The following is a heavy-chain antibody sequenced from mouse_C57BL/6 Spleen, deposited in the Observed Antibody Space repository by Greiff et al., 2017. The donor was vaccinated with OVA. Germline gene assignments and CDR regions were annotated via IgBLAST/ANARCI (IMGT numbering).Heavy chain of an antibody. CDR1: GYAFTNYL. D-gene: IGHD2-4*01. Sequence: QVQLQQSGAELVRPGTSVKVSCKASGYAFTNYLIEWVKQRPGQGLEWIGVINPGSGGTNYNEKFKGKATLTADKSSSTAYMQLSSLTSEDSAVYFCARVGDYDEYYYAMDYWGQGTSVTVSS. CDR3: ARVGDYDEYYYAMDY. CDR2: INPGSGGT. J-gene: IGHJ4*01. V-gene: IGHV1-54*01.